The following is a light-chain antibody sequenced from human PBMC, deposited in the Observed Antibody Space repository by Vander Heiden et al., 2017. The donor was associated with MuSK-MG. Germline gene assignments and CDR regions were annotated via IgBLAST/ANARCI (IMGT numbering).Light chain of an antibody. CDR1: QSISSY. CDR3: QQDYNNLT. Sequence: DIQMTQSPSSLSASVGDRVTITCRASQSISSYLNWYQQKPGKAPKLLIYAASSLQNGVPLRFSGSGSGTDFTLTISRLQPEDFATYYWQQDYNNLTFGGGTKVEIK. V-gene: IGKV1-39*01. J-gene: IGKJ4*01. CDR2: AAS.